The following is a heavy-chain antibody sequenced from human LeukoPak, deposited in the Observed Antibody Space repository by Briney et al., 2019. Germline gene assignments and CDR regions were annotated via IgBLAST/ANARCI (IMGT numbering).Heavy chain of an antibody. CDR3: AIPAPGYCSSTSCYTSRGNYYYGMDV. D-gene: IGHD2-2*02. CDR1: GGTFSSYA. CDR2: IIPIFGTA. V-gene: IGHV1-69*13. Sequence: ASVKVSCTASGGTFSSYAISWVRQAPGQGLEWMGGIIPIFGTANYAQKFQGRVTITADESTSTAYMELSSLRSEDTAVYYCAIPAPGYCSSTSCYTSRGNYYYGMDVWGQGTTVTVSS. J-gene: IGHJ6*02.